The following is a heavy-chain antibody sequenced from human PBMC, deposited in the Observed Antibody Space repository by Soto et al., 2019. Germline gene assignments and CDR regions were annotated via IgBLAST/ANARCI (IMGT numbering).Heavy chain of an antibody. Sequence: KGLEWMGIIYPGDSDTRYSPSFQGQVTISADKSISTAYLQWSSLKASDTAMYYCARLASYDSSDYYYYGMDVWGQGTTVTVSS. CDR3: ARLASYDSSDYYYYGMDV. CDR2: IYPGDSDT. J-gene: IGHJ6*02. V-gene: IGHV5-51*01. D-gene: IGHD3-22*01.